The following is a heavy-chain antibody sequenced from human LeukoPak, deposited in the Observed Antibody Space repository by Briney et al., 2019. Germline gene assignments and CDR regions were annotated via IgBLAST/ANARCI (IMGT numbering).Heavy chain of an antibody. CDR1: GASITSNTYF. CDR3: ARGLVDYVLPKGYIDY. D-gene: IGHD3-10*02. Sequence: SETLSLTCTVSGASITSNTYFWVWIRQPPGKGLEWIGTISYTQSAYYNTSLKSRVTISLDTSRSQFSLKLRSVTAADTAVYFCARGLVDYVLPKGYIDYWGQGTLVTVSS. CDR2: ISYTQSA. J-gene: IGHJ4*02. V-gene: IGHV4-39*07.